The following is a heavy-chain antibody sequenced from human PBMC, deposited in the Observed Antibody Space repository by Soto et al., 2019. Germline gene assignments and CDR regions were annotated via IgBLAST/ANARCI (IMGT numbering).Heavy chain of an antibody. V-gene: IGHV5-51*01. CDR3: ASRPAHSSNWNY. D-gene: IGHD6-13*01. J-gene: IGHJ4*02. CDR2: IYPGDSDT. Sequence: ESLKISCKGSGYSFITYWIGWVRQMPVKGLEWMGIIYPGDSDTRYSPSFQGQVTISADKSISTAYLQWSSLKASDTAMYYCASRPAHSSNWNYWGQGTPVTVSS. CDR1: GYSFITYW.